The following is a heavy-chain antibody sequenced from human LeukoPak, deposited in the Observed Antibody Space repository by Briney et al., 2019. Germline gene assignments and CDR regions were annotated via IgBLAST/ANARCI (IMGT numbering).Heavy chain of an antibody. CDR2: IYTSGST. J-gene: IGHJ4*02. D-gene: IGHD1-1*01. Sequence: SETLSLTCTVSGGSISSGSYYWSWIRRPAGKGLERIGRIYTSGSTNYNPSLKSRVTISVDTSKNQFSLKLSSVTAADTAVYYCARQRDNWNDPFDYWGQGTLVTVSS. V-gene: IGHV4-61*02. CDR1: GGSISSGSYY. CDR3: ARQRDNWNDPFDY.